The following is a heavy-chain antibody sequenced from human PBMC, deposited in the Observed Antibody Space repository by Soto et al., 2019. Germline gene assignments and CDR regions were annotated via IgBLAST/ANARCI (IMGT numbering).Heavy chain of an antibody. CDR3: XXXXXXXXXXXXXXXYY. V-gene: IGHV3-33*01. CDR1: GFTFSSYG. Sequence: QVQLVESGGGVVQPGRSLRLSCAASGFTFSSYGMHWVRQAPGKGLEXVXVIWYDGSNKYYADSVKSRLTITRDKSKXXXXXXXXXXXXXXXXXXXXXXXXXXXXXXXXXXXYYWGQGTLVTVSS. J-gene: IGHJ4*02. CDR2: IWYDGSNK.